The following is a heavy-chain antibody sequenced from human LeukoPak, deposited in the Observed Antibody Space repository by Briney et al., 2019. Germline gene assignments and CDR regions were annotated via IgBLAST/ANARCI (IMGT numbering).Heavy chain of an antibody. CDR2: ISGSGGST. CDR3: AKDGAKFWRREYYFDY. Sequence: PGGSLRLSCAASGFTFSSYAMSWVRQAPGKGLEWVSAISGSGGSTYYADSVKGRFTISRDNSKNTLYLQMNSLRAEDTAVYYCAKDGAKFWRREYYFDYWGQGTLVTVSS. D-gene: IGHD3-9*01. J-gene: IGHJ4*02. V-gene: IGHV3-23*01. CDR1: GFTFSSYA.